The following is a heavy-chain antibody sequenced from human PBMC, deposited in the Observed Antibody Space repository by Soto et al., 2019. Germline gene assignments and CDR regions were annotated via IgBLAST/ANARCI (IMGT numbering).Heavy chain of an antibody. D-gene: IGHD3-9*01. CDR1: GFTFSSYS. V-gene: IGHV3-48*02. J-gene: IGHJ3*02. CDR2: ISSSSSTI. CDR3: ARPKEYYDILTGRDAFDI. Sequence: LXLSCAASGFTFSSYSMNWVRQAPGKGLEWVSYISSSSSTIYYADSVKGRFTISRDNARNSLYLQMNSLRDEDTAAYYCARPKEYYDILTGRDAFDIWGQGTMVTVSS.